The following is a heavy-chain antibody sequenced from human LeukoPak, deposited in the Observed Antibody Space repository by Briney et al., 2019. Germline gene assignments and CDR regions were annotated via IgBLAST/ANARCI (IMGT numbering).Heavy chain of an antibody. Sequence: GASVKVSCKASGYTFTGYYMHWVRQAPGQGLEWMGWINPNSGGTNYAQKFQGRVNMTRDTSISTACMELSRLRSDDTAVYYCARFRAVIDYLIDYWGQGTLVTVSS. D-gene: IGHD3-10*01. CDR2: INPNSGGT. CDR1: GYTFTGYY. CDR3: ARFRAVIDYLIDY. J-gene: IGHJ4*02. V-gene: IGHV1-2*02.